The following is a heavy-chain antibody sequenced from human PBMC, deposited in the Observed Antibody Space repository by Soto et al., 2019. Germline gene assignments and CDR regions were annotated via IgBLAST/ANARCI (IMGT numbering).Heavy chain of an antibody. J-gene: IGHJ4*02. Sequence: QVQLQQSGPGLVKPSQTLSVTCAISGDSVSSGSAAWHWIRQSPSRGLEWLGRTYYESKWYHDYAVFVKSRMTINPDTSKNQFSLQLSSVTPEDTAVYYCARNYYGSGSYYTNFDSWGQGTLVTVSP. D-gene: IGHD3-10*01. CDR3: ARNYYGSGSYYTNFDS. V-gene: IGHV6-1*01. CDR1: GDSVSSGSAA. CDR2: TYYESKWYH.